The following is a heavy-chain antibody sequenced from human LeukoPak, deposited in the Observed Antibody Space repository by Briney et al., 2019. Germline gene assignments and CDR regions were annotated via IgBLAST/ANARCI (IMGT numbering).Heavy chain of an antibody. D-gene: IGHD3-9*01. J-gene: IGHJ4*02. CDR3: ARVFDLTGYYFYFGY. V-gene: IGHV1-2*02. CDR2: INPNSGGT. Sequence: ASVKVSCKASGYTFTGYYMHWVRQAPGQGLEWMGWINPNSGGTNYAQKFQGRVTMTRDTSISTAYMELSRLRSDGTAVYYCARVFDLTGYYFYFGYWGQGTLVTVSS. CDR1: GYTFTGYY.